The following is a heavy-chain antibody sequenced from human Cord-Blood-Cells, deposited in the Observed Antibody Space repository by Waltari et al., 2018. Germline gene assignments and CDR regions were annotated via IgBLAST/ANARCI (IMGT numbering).Heavy chain of an antibody. J-gene: IGHJ3*02. Sequence: EVQLVETGGGLIQPGGSLRLSCAASGFTVSSNYMSWVRQAPGKGLEWVSVISSGGSTYYADSVKGRFTISRDNSKNTLYLQMNSLRAEDTAVYYCARDSSSSFAFDIWGQGTMVTVSS. CDR2: ISSGGST. D-gene: IGHD6-6*01. CDR3: ARDSSSSFAFDI. CDR1: GFTVSSNY. V-gene: IGHV3-53*02.